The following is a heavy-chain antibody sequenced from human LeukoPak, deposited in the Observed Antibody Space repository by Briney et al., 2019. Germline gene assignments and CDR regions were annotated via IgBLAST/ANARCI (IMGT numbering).Heavy chain of an antibody. Sequence: ASVKVSCKASGYTFTSYDINWVRQATGQGLEWMGWMNPNSGGTNYAQKFQGRVTMTRDTSISTAYMELSRLRSDDTAVYYCARDRDLMYYYGSGRSGYNWFDPWGQGTLVTVSS. CDR3: ARDRDLMYYYGSGRSGYNWFDP. V-gene: IGHV1-2*02. J-gene: IGHJ5*02. D-gene: IGHD3-10*01. CDR1: GYTFTSYD. CDR2: MNPNSGGT.